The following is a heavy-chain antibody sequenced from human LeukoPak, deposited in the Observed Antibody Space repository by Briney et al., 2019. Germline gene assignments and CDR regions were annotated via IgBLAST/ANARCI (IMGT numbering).Heavy chain of an antibody. CDR1: GGTFSSYA. D-gene: IGHD3-22*01. J-gene: IGHJ4*02. CDR3: ARDLYYYDSSGPFDY. CDR2: IIPIFGTA. V-gene: IGHV1-69*01. Sequence: SVKVSCKSSGGTFSSYAISWVRQAPGQGLEWMGGIIPIFGTANYAQKFQGRVTITADESTSTAYMELSSLRSEDTAVYYCARDLYYYDSSGPFDYWGQGTLVTVSS.